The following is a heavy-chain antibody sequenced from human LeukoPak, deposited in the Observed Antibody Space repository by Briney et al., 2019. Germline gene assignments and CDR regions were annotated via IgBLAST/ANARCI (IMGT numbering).Heavy chain of an antibody. CDR3: ARDRVLGCLDF. CDR1: GFAVSARP. Sequence: GGSLRLSCEASGFAVSARPMSWVRQAPGKGLEWVPVIYSGGSTYFADSVKGRFTIFRDNSKNTLYLQMNSLRAEDTAVYYCARDRVLGCLDFWGQGTLVTVSS. V-gene: IGHV3-66*01. CDR2: IYSGGST. J-gene: IGHJ4*02. D-gene: IGHD3-16*01.